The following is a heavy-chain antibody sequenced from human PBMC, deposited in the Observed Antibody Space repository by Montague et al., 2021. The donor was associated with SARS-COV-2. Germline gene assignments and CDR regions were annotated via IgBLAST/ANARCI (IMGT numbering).Heavy chain of an antibody. CDR2: IFHTGST. J-gene: IGHJ5*02. Sequence: SETLSLTCTVSGGSISSSSYYWGWIRQPPGGGLEWIGYIFHTGSTKYNPSVKSRVTMSIDTSKNQFSLILTSVTAADTAVYYCARDRSRAFCEDDSCYSENWFVPWGQGTLVTVSS. D-gene: IGHD2-2*01. V-gene: IGHV4-61*01. CDR1: GGSISSSSYY. CDR3: ARDRSRAFCEDDSCYSENWFVP.